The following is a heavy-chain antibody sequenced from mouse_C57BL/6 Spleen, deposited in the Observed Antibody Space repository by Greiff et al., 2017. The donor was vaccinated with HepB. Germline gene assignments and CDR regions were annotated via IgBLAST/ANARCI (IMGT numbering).Heavy chain of an antibody. CDR2: IRSKSSKYAT. Sequence: EVHLVASGGGLVQPKGSLKLSCAASGFTFNTYAMHWVRQAPGKGLEWVARIRSKSSKYATYYADSVKDRFTISRDDSQSMLYLQMNNLKTEDTAMYYCVRPYITTGYIDVWGTGTTVTVAS. D-gene: IGHD1-1*01. V-gene: IGHV10-3*01. J-gene: IGHJ1*03. CDR3: VRPYITTGYIDV. CDR1: GFTFNTYA.